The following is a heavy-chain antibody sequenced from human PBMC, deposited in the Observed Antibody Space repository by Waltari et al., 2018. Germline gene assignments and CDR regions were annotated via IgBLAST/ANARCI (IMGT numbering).Heavy chain of an antibody. D-gene: IGHD3-3*01. Sequence: QVQLVQSGAEVKKPGASVKVSCKASGYTFTSYANNWVRQATGQGLEWMGWRNTNSGNTGCAQKFQGRVTMTRNTSISTAYMELSSLRSEDTAGYYCARGVWSGAFDIWGQGTMVTVSS. CDR3: ARGVWSGAFDI. V-gene: IGHV1-8*01. CDR1: GYTFTSYA. CDR2: RNTNSGNT. J-gene: IGHJ3*02.